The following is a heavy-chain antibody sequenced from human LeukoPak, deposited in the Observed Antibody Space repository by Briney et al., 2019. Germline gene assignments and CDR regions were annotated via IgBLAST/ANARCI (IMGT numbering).Heavy chain of an antibody. J-gene: IGHJ4*02. CDR3: AKDLGGGYSSSWFDF. CDR1: GFTFDNYA. Sequence: GRSLTLSCAASGFTFDNYAMHWVRQAPGKGVEWVSGISGNSGRIGYADFVKGRFTISRGNAKNPLSLQMNSLRAEYMPLYYCAKDLGGGYSSSWFDFWGQGTLVTVSS. CDR2: ISGNSGRI. D-gene: IGHD6-13*01. V-gene: IGHV3-9*03.